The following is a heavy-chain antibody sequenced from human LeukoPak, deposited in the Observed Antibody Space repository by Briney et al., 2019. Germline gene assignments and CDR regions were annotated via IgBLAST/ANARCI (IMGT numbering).Heavy chain of an antibody. CDR2: ISGNSGSI. D-gene: IGHD4/OR15-4a*01. CDR1: GFTFDDYA. CDR3: AKDNGPSQGDYYYYVMDV. Sequence: GGSLRLSCAASGFTFDDYAMHWVRQAPGKGLEWVSGISGNSGSIGYADSVKGRVTISRDNAKNSLYLQMNSLRAEDTALYYCAKDNGPSQGDYYYYVMDVWGQGTTVTVSS. J-gene: IGHJ6*02. V-gene: IGHV3-9*01.